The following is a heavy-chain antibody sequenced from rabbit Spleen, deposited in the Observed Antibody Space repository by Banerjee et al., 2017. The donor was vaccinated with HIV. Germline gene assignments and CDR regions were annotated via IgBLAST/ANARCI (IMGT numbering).Heavy chain of an antibody. CDR1: GFSFIDYG. V-gene: IGHV1S40*01. Sequence: QSLEESGGDLVKPGASLTLTCTASGFSFIDYGMYWVRQAPGKGLEWIGYIWTGISATTYYASWVKGRFTISKASSTTVTLQMTSLTVADTATYLCARDDGDASAWALPLWGQGTLVTVS. CDR3: ARDDGDASAWALPL. D-gene: IGHD6-1*01. CDR2: IWTGISATT. J-gene: IGHJ3*01.